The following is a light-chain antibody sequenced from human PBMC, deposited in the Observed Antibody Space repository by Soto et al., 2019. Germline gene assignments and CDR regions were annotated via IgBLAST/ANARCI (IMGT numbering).Light chain of an antibody. J-gene: IGKJ4*01. Sequence: DIVMTHSPDSLSLSLGERATINFTSSQSVLYSSNNKNYLAWYQQKPGQPPKLLIYWASTRESGVPDRFSGSGSGTDFTLTISSLQAEDVAVYYCQQYYSTPLTFGGGTKVDIK. CDR2: WAS. CDR3: QQYYSTPLT. CDR1: QSVLYSSNNKNY. V-gene: IGKV4-1*01.